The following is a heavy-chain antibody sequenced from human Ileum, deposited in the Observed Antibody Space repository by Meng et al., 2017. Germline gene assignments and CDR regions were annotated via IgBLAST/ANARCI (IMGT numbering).Heavy chain of an antibody. J-gene: IGHJ4*02. V-gene: IGHV4-4*07. Sequence: SETLSLTCSVSGASITSSYWTWIRQTAGRRLECLGRIYASGNTYYKPSLKGRVSMSIDPSNNQFSLKLKSVTASDTAVYYCARSTRGPVDTEPFDYWGPGMEVTVSS. D-gene: IGHD1-14*01. CDR3: ARSTRGPVDTEPFDY. CDR1: GASITSSY. CDR2: IYASGNT.